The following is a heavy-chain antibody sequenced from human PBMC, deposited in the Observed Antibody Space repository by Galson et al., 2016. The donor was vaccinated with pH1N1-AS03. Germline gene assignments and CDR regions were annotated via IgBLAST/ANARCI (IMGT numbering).Heavy chain of an antibody. V-gene: IGHV1-18*01. CDR1: GYKFTSYG. CDR3: ARDGDIVIVPSAIDYYGMDV. CDR2: ISGYNINA. Sequence: SVKVSCKASGYKFTSYGVSWVRQAPGQGLEWMGWISGYNINAKYAEKFQGRVTLTTDKSTSTAYMELRSLTSDDTAVYFCARDGDIVIVPSAIDYYGMDVWGQGTTVIVSS. J-gene: IGHJ6*02. D-gene: IGHD2-2*01.